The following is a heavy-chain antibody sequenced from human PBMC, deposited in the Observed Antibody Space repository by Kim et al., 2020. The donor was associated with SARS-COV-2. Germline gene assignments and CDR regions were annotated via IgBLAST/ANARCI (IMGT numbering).Heavy chain of an antibody. D-gene: IGHD2-15*01. V-gene: IGHV3-33*01. CDR3: ARGSSGGSPFDY. Sequence: GGSLRLSCAASGFTFSSYGMHWVRQAPGKGLEWVAVIWYDGSNKYYADSVKGRFTISRDNSKNTLYLQMNSLRAEDTAVYYCARGSSGGSPFDYWGQGTLVTVSS. CDR2: IWYDGSNK. J-gene: IGHJ4*02. CDR1: GFTFSSYG.